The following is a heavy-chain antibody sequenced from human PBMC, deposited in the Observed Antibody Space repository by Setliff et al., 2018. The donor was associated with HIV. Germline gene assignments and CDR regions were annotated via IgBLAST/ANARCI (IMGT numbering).Heavy chain of an antibody. CDR1: GGTSSTYA. V-gene: IGHV1-69*10. D-gene: IGHD2-15*01. CDR2: FIPVLDIT. J-gene: IGHJ5*02. CDR3: AGGYCGGGICYSPNWLDP. Sequence: SVKVSCKASGGTSSTYAINWVRQAPGQGLEWMGQFIPVLDITNYAQKFQGTVTINADKSTNTMYLELRSLRPEDTAMYYCAGGYCGGGICYSPNWLDPWGQGTLVTVSS.